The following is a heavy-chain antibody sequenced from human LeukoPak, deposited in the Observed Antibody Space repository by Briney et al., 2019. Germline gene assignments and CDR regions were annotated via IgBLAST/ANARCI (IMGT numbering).Heavy chain of an antibody. CDR3: ARGLSGYSGYDLDY. D-gene: IGHD5-12*01. V-gene: IGHV1-18*01. CDR1: GYTFTSYG. Sequence: ASVKVSCKASGYTFTSYGISRVRQAPGQGLEWMGWISAYNGNTNYAQKFQGRVTMTRNTSISTAYMELSSLRSEDTAVYYCARGLSGYSGYDLDYWGQGTLVTVSS. J-gene: IGHJ4*02. CDR2: ISAYNGNT.